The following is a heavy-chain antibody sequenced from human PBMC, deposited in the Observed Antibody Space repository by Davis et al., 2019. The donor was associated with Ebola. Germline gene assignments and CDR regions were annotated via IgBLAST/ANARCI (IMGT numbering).Heavy chain of an antibody. CDR2: ISYDGSNK. D-gene: IGHD6-13*01. J-gene: IGHJ4*02. Sequence: GESLKISCAASGFTFSSYAMHWVRQAPGKGLEWVAVISYDGSNKYYADSVKGRFTISRDNSKNTLYLQMNSLRAEDTAVYYCAKVMPNSSSWYSGRGAFDYWGQGTLVTVSS. CDR1: GFTFSSYA. V-gene: IGHV3-30-3*01. CDR3: AKVMPNSSSWYSGRGAFDY.